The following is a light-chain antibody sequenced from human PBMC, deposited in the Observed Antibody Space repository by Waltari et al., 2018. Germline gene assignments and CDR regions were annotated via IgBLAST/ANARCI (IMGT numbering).Light chain of an antibody. Sequence: DIQMTQSPSTLSASVGDRVTITCRASQTISTWLAWYQQKPGKAPNLLIYGASNLESGVPSRFSGSGSGTEFTLTISSLQPDDFATYYCQQYETYSRTFGQGTKVEIK. CDR1: QTISTW. V-gene: IGKV1-5*03. CDR3: QQYETYSRT. CDR2: GAS. J-gene: IGKJ1*01.